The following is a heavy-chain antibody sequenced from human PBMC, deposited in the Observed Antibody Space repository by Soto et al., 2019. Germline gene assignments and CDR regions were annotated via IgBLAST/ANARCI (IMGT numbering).Heavy chain of an antibody. J-gene: IGHJ4*02. CDR2: IKQDGGDQ. CDR1: GFTFSNYW. CDR3: ARDEAIDY. V-gene: IGHV3-7*03. Sequence: PGGSLRLSCAASGFTFSNYWMSWVRQAPGKWLEWVANIKQDGGDQYYVDSVKGRFSISRDNAKNSLYLQMNSLRAEDTAVYYCARDEAIDYWGQGTLVNVSS.